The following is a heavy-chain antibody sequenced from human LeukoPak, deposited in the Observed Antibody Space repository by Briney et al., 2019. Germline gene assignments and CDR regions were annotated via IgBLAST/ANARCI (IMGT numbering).Heavy chain of an antibody. D-gene: IGHD3-16*01. CDR1: GFTFSTYS. CDR3: ARARYAVTPFDC. V-gene: IGHV3-48*02. CDR2: ISSSNTI. J-gene: IGHJ4*02. Sequence: GGSLRLSCAASGFTFSTYSMNWVRQAPGKGLEWVSYISSSNTIYYADSVKGRFTISRDNAKNSLYLQMNSLRDEDTAVYYCARARYAVTPFDCWGQGTLVTVSS.